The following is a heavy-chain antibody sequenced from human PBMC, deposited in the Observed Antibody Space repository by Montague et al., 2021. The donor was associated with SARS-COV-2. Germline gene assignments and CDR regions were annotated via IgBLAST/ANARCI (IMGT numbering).Heavy chain of an antibody. CDR1: GGSISSSSYH. Sequence: SATLSLTCIVSGGSISSSSYHWGWICQPPGKGLEWIGTIYYSGSXYYNPSLKSRVTISVDTSKNQFSLKLSSATAADTAVYYCARLRYYGGNSGFQGLVDYWGQGALVTVSS. D-gene: IGHD4-23*01. V-gene: IGHV4-39*01. CDR3: ARLRYYGGNSGFQGLVDY. J-gene: IGHJ4*02. CDR2: IYYSGSX.